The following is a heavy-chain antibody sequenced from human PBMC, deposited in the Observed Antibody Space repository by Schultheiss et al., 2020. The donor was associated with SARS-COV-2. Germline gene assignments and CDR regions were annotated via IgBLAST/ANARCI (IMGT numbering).Heavy chain of an antibody. Sequence: SETLSLTCTVSGGSISSYYWSWIRQPAGKGLEWIGRIYTSGSTNYNPSLKSRVTMSVDTSKNQFSLKLSSVTAADTAVYYCARYSSSSGFEPASPFDYWGQGTLVTVSS. V-gene: IGHV4-4*07. CDR2: IYTSGST. CDR3: ARYSSSSGFEPASPFDY. D-gene: IGHD6-6*01. CDR1: GGSISSYY. J-gene: IGHJ4*02.